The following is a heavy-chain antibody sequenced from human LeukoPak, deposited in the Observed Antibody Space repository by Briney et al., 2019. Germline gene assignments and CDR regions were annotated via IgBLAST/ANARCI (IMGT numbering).Heavy chain of an antibody. CDR1: GFTFSSYA. V-gene: IGHV3-23*01. J-gene: IGHJ4*02. Sequence: GGSLRLSCAGSGFTFSSYAMSWVRQAPGKGLEGVSVTSGSGGSTYYADSVKGRFTISRDNSKNTLYLQMDSLRAEDTAVYYCAKEGDWYSSSPSDYWGQGTLVTVSS. CDR3: AKEGDWYSSSPSDY. CDR2: TSGSGGST. D-gene: IGHD6-6*01.